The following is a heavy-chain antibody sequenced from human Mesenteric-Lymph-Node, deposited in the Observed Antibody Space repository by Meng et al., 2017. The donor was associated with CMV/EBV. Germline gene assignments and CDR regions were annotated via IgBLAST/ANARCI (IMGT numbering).Heavy chain of an antibody. D-gene: IGHD6-6*01. V-gene: IGHV1-69*10. CDR2: IIPMLGTP. Sequence: SVKVSCKASGGTFSTYAINRVRQAPGQGLEWMGGIIPMLGTPNYAQRLQGRVTITADKSTSTAYMELSSLRSEDTAVYYCARSATARPGVDWFDPWGQGTLVTVSS. CDR3: ARSATARPGVDWFDP. J-gene: IGHJ5*02. CDR1: GGTFSTYA.